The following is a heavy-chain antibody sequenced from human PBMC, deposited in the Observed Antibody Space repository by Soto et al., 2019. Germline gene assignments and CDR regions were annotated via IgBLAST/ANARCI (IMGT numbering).Heavy chain of an antibody. J-gene: IGHJ6*02. V-gene: IGHV3-74*01. D-gene: IGHD2-2*02. CDR3: ARASVRICSSTSCYTEPRGMDV. CDR2: IDADGSST. CDR1: AFTFSSYW. Sequence: PGGSLRLSCGASAFTFSSYWMHWVRQAPGKGLVWVSRIDADGSSTSYADSVKGRFTISRDNAKNTLYLQLNSLRAEDTAVYYCARASVRICSSTSCYTEPRGMDVWGQGTTVTVSS.